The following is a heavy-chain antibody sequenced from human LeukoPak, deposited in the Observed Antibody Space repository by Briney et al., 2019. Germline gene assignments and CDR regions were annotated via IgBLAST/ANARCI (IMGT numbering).Heavy chain of an antibody. Sequence: ASVKVSCKASGYTFTGYYMHWVRQAPGQGLGWMGWINPNSGGTNYAQKFQGRVTMTRDTSISTAYMELSRLRSDDTAVYYCARAALYNWNDGNWFDPWGQGTLVTVSS. CDR1: GYTFTGYY. D-gene: IGHD1-1*01. CDR2: INPNSGGT. CDR3: ARAALYNWNDGNWFDP. V-gene: IGHV1-2*02. J-gene: IGHJ5*02.